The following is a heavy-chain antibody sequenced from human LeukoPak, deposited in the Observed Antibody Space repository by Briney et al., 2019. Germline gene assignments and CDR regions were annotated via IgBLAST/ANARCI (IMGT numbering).Heavy chain of an antibody. CDR1: GGSISSSGYY. CDR2: IYYSGST. V-gene: IGHV4-39*01. J-gene: IGHJ3*02. CDR3: ARRERRITTRLAFDI. D-gene: IGHD3-22*01. Sequence: SETLSLTCTVSGGSISSSGYYWGWIRQPPGKGLEWIGSIYYSGSTYYNPSLKSRVTISVDTSKNQFSLKLSSVTAADTAVYYCARRERRITTRLAFDIWGQGTMVTVSS.